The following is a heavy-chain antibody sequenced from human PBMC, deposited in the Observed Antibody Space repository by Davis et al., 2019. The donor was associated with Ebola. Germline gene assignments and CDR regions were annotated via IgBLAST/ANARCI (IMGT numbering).Heavy chain of an antibody. V-gene: IGHV4-4*02. Sequence: MPSETLSLTCAVSGGSISSSYWWSWVRQPPGKGLEWIGEIYHTGSTNYNPSLKSRVTISVDKSKHQFSLKLSSVTAADTAVYFCARDREWLVQGYFDYWGQGTLVTVSS. CDR3: ARDREWLVQGYFDY. CDR1: GGSISSSYW. J-gene: IGHJ4*02. CDR2: IYHTGST. D-gene: IGHD6-19*01.